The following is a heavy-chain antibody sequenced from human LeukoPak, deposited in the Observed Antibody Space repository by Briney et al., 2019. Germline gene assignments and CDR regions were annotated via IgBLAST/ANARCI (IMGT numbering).Heavy chain of an antibody. CDR1: GGSISSSSYY. D-gene: IGHD3-16*02. CDR2: IYYSGST. J-gene: IGHJ5*02. CDR3: ARSGFVNWFGGVIVFGWFDP. V-gene: IGHV4-39*01. Sequence: PSETLSLTCTVSGGSISSSSYYWGWIRQPPGKGLEWIGSIYYSGSTYYNPSLKSRVTISVDTSKNQFSLKLSSVTAADTAVYYCARSGFVNWFGGVIVFGWFDPWGQGTLVTVSS.